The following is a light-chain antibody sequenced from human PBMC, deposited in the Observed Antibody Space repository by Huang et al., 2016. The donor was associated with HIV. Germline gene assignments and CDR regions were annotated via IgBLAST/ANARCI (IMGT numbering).Light chain of an antibody. Sequence: IQMTQSRSSLSASVGDRVTITCRASHNINTYLNWYQQKPGKAPKLLVYSASTLQSGVPSRFRGSGSGTDFTLTVSSRQPEDFATYYCQQSYSTPLTFGGGTKVEI. CDR3: QQSYSTPLT. CDR1: HNINTY. CDR2: SAS. J-gene: IGKJ4*01. V-gene: IGKV1-39*01.